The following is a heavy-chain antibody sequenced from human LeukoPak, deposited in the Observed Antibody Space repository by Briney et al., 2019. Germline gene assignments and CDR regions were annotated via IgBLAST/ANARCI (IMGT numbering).Heavy chain of an antibody. V-gene: IGHV3-21*01. CDR2: ISSGGNYI. CDR3: ARAGILVAGTDWYFDL. CDR1: GFTFSSYS. Sequence: KPGGSLRLSCAASGFTFSSYSMNWVRQAPGKGLEWVSSISSGGNYIYYADSVKGRFTISRDSAKNSLYLQMNSLRAEETAVYYCARAGILVAGTDWYFDLWGRGTLVTVSS. J-gene: IGHJ2*01. D-gene: IGHD6-19*01.